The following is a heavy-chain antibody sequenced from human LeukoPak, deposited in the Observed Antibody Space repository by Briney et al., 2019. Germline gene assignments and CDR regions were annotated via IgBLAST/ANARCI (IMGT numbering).Heavy chain of an antibody. CDR2: IDWDGDK. D-gene: IGHD2-21*01. CDR3: ARILSYCASTTACANALDV. V-gene: IGHV2-70*17. CDR1: GFSLTTTGMC. Sequence: SGPTLVNPTQTLTLTCTFSGFSLTTTGMCVTWIRQPPGKALEWLARIDWDGDKFYSASLKTRLTVSKDTSKNQVVLTMSNMDPVDTATYYCARILSYCASTTACANALDVWGRGTTVTVSS. J-gene: IGHJ6*02.